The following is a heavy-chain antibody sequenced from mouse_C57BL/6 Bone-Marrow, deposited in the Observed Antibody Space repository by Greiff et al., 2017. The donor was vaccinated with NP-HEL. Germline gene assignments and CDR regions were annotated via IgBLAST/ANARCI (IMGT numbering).Heavy chain of an antibody. CDR3: ARADYDGAY. CDR1: GYTFTDYY. D-gene: IGHD2-4*01. Sequence: EVQLQQSGPELVKPGASVKISCKASGYTFTDYYMNWVKQSHGKSLEWIGDINPNNGGTSYNQKFKGKATLTVDKSSSTAYMELRSLTSADSAVYYCARADYDGAYWGQGTLVTVSA. J-gene: IGHJ3*01. V-gene: IGHV1-26*01. CDR2: INPNNGGT.